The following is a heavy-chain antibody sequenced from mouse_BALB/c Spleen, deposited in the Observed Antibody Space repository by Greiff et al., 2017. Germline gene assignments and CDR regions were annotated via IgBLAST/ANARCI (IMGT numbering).Heavy chain of an antibody. V-gene: IGHV1-82*01. J-gene: IGHJ1*01. CDR1: GYAFSSSW. CDR2: IYPGDGDT. CDR3: ARGRDWYFDV. Sequence: QVQLQQSGPELVKPGVSVKISCKASGYAFSSSWMNWVKQRPGQGLEWIGRIYPGDGDTNYNGKFKGKATLTADKSSSTAYMQLSSLTSVDSAVYFCARGRDWYFDVWGAGTTVTVSS.